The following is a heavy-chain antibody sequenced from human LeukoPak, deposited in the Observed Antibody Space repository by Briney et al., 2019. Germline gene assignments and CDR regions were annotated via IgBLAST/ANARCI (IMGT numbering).Heavy chain of an antibody. V-gene: IGHV7-4-1*02. J-gene: IGHJ5*02. CDR2: INTNTGNP. CDR3: ARDSPMYSGSYGEVWFDP. CDR1: GYTFTSYA. D-gene: IGHD1-26*01. Sequence: ASVKLSCKASGYTFTSYAMNCVRQAPGPGLEWKGWINTNTGNPTYAQAFTGRFVFSLDTSVSTAYLQISSLKAEDTAVYYCARDSPMYSGSYGEVWFDPWGQGTLVTVFS.